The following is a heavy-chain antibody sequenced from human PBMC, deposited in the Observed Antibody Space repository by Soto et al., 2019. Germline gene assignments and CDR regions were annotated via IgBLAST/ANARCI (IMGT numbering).Heavy chain of an antibody. D-gene: IGHD1-26*01. V-gene: IGHV3-23*01. CDR2: ISGSGGST. CDR3: ALPPRELDYYYYGMDV. CDR1: GFTFSSYA. J-gene: IGHJ6*02. Sequence: GGSLRLSCAASGFTFSSYAMSWVRQAPGKGLEWVSAISGSGGSTYYADSVKGRFTISRDNSKNTLYLQMNSLRAEDTAVYYCALPPRELDYYYYGMDVWGQGTTVTVSS.